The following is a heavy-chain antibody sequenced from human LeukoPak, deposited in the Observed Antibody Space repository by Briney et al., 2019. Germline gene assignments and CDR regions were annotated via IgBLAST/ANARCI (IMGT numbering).Heavy chain of an antibody. V-gene: IGHV3-48*03. CDR2: ISSSGSTI. Sequence: GGSLRLSCAASGFTFSSYEMNWVRQAPGKGLEGVSYISSSGSTIHYADSVKGRFTISRDNGKNLLYLQMNRLRAEDTAVYYCARVRKDIQSMVRGQNYYYYYMDVWGKGTTVTISS. CDR3: ARVRKDIQSMVRGQNYYYYYMDV. J-gene: IGHJ6*03. D-gene: IGHD3-10*01. CDR1: GFTFSSYE.